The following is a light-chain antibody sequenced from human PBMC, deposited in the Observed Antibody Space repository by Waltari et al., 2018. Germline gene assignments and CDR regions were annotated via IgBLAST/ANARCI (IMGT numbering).Light chain of an antibody. CDR2: HAS. V-gene: IGKV3-20*01. Sequence: DIVLTQSPETLSLSPGQGVTLSCRASHVVVTNYLAWFQQKPGRPPRLLIYHASTRATGIPDRFSGSGSGTDFTLTVSRLEPEDFAVYYCQQYGLTPYTFGQGTKLEIK. CDR3: QQYGLTPYT. J-gene: IGKJ2*01. CDR1: HVVVTNY.